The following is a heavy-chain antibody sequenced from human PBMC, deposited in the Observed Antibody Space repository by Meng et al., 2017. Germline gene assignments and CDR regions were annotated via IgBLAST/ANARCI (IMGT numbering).Heavy chain of an antibody. Sequence: VPRTTYVLARGKPLQTPSLTCATSGDRVSSNSAAWNWIRQSPSRGLEWLGRTYYRSKWYNDYAVSVKSRITINPDTSKNQFSLQLNSVTPEDTAVYYCARGVVYAISYFDYWGQGTLVTVFS. CDR2: TYYRSKWYN. CDR3: ARGVVYAISYFDY. CDR1: GDRVSSNSAA. D-gene: IGHD2-8*02. J-gene: IGHJ4*02. V-gene: IGHV6-1*01.